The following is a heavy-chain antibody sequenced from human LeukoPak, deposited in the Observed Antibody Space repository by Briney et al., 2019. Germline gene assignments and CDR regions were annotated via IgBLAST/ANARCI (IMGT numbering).Heavy chain of an antibody. V-gene: IGHV3-9*01. CDR2: ISWNSGSI. Sequence: PGRSLRLSCAASGFTFDDYAMHWVRQAPGKGLEWVSGISWNSGSIGYADSVKGRFTISRDNAKNSLYLQMNSLRAEDTALYYCAKVHMIVVVNVAFDIWGQGTVVTVSS. CDR3: AKVHMIVVVNVAFDI. CDR1: GFTFDDYA. J-gene: IGHJ3*02. D-gene: IGHD3-22*01.